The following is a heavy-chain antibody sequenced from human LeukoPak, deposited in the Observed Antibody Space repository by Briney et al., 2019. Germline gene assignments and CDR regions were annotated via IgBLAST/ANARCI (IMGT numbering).Heavy chain of an antibody. J-gene: IGHJ4*02. CDR1: GFTFSSYG. D-gene: IGHD3-22*01. CDR3: AKDYYDSSGYLDY. CDR2: ISYDGSNK. Sequence: GGSLRLSCAASGFTFSSYGMHWVRQAPGKGLEWVAVISYDGSNKYYADSVKGRFTISRDNSKNTLYLQMNSLRAEDTAVYHCAKDYYDSSGYLDYWGQGTLVTVSS. V-gene: IGHV3-30*18.